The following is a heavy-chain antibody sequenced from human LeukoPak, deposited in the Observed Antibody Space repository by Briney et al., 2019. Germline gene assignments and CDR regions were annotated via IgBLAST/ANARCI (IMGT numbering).Heavy chain of an antibody. J-gene: IGHJ3*02. CDR2: INHSERT. V-gene: IGHV4-34*01. D-gene: IGHD5-12*01. CDR1: GGSFSGYY. Sequence: KPSETLSLTCAVYGGSFSGYYWSWIRQPPGKGLEWIGEINHSERTNYNPSLRSRATISVDTSKNQFSLKMSSVTAADTAVYYCARAQWLRPNDAFDIWGQGTMVTVSS. CDR3: ARAQWLRPNDAFDI.